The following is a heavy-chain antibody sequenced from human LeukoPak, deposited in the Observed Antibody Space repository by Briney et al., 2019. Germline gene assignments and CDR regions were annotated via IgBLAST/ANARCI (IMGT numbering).Heavy chain of an antibody. D-gene: IGHD3-10*01. J-gene: IGHJ3*02. CDR2: IKQDGSEK. CDR1: GFTFSSYW. Sequence: GGSLRLSCAASGFTFSSYWMSWVRQAPGKGLEWVANIKQDGSEKYYVDSVKGRFTISRDNAKNSLYLQMNSLRAEDTAVYYCARDVGREHYYGSGSYSPRGVFDIWGQGTMVTVSS. V-gene: IGHV3-7*01. CDR3: ARDVGREHYYGSGSYSPRGVFDI.